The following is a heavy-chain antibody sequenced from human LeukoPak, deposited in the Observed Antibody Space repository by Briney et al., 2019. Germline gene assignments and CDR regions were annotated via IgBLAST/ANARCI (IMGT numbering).Heavy chain of an antibody. J-gene: IGHJ4*02. V-gene: IGHV4-34*01. D-gene: IGHD3-10*02. CDR2: INHSGST. Sequence: SETLSLTCAVYGGSFSGYYWSWIRQPPGKGLEWMGEINHSGSTNYNPSLKSRVTISVDTSKNQFSLKLSSVTAADTAVYYCASRVRRGPRPYNYWGQGTLVTVSS. CDR3: ASRVRRGPRPYNY. CDR1: GGSFSGYY.